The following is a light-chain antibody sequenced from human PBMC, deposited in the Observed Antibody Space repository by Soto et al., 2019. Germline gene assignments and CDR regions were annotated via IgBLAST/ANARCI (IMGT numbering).Light chain of an antibody. J-gene: IGLJ1*01. CDR1: SSDVGGYNY. CDR2: EVS. V-gene: IGLV2-14*01. Sequence: QSVLTQPASVSGSPGQSITISCTGTSSDVGGYNYVSWYQQHPGKAPKLMIYEVSNRPSGVSNRFSGSKSGNTASLTISGLQAQDEAHYYCSPYTSSRHYVLGNGTKV. CDR3: SPYTSSRHYV.